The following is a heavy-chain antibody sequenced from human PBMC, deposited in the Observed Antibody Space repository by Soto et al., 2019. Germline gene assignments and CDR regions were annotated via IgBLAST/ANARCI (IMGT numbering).Heavy chain of an antibody. Sequence: QLQLQESGSGLVKPSQTLSLTCAVSGGSISSGGYSWSWIRQPPGKGLAWIGYFYHSGSTSYNPSLKSRGFTAVDRSMNHFSPYLGSVTAADTALYYSAGVPYPWGQGTLVTVSA. J-gene: IGHJ5*02. CDR2: FYHSGST. CDR3: AGVPYP. V-gene: IGHV4-30-2*01. D-gene: IGHD2-2*01. CDR1: GGSISSGGYS.